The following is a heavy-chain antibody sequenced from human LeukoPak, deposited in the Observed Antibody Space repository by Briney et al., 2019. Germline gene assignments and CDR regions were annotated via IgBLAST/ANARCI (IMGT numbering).Heavy chain of an antibody. CDR1: GFTVSSIY. CDR3: ARVQGYCSSDTCYSEYFEH. V-gene: IGHV3-66*01. Sequence: GGSLRLSCAASGFTVSSIYMSWVRQAPGKGLEWDSSIYLRGDTYYADSVKGRFTISRDSSKNTLFLQMNSLRAEDTAVYYCARVQGYCSSDTCYSEYFEHWGQGTLVIVSS. D-gene: IGHD2-15*01. J-gene: IGHJ1*01. CDR2: IYLRGDT.